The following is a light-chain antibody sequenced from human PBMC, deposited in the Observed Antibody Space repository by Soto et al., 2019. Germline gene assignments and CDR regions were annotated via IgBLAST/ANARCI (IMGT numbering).Light chain of an antibody. CDR3: CAYTRDSTYV. V-gene: IGLV2-14*03. J-gene: IGLJ1*01. CDR1: SSDVGGYDY. Sequence: QSALTQPASVSGSPGQSITISCTGTSSDVGGYDYVSWYQQHPGKVPKLIIYHVSDRPSGVSHRFSGSKSGNTASLTISGLQTEDEADYYCCAYTRDSTYVFGSGTKLTVL. CDR2: HVS.